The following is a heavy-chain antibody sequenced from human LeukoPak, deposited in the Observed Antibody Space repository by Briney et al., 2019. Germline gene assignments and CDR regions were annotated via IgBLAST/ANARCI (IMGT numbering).Heavy chain of an antibody. CDR1: GGTFSSYA. V-gene: IGHV1-69*01. J-gene: IGHJ6*04. D-gene: IGHD5-12*01. CDR3: ARGSGYDYDYYGMDV. Sequence: ASVKVSCKASGGTFSSYAISWVRQAPGQGLEWMGGIIPIFGTANYAQKFQGRVTITADESTSTAYMELSSLRPEDTAVYYCARGSGYDYDYYGMDVWGRGTTVTVSS. CDR2: IIPIFGTA.